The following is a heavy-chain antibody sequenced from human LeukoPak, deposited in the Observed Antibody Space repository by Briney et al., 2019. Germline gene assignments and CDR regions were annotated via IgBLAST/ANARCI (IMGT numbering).Heavy chain of an antibody. J-gene: IGHJ4*02. CDR2: ISSSSSYI. D-gene: IGHD3-22*01. CDR1: GFSFSDYG. Sequence: TGGSLRLSCAASGFSFSDYGMHWVRQAPGKGLEWVSSISSSSSYIYYADSVKGRFTISRDNAKNSLYLQMNSLRAEDTAVYYCAKVFHDSSGYYYALGDWGQGTLVTVSS. CDR3: AKVFHDSSGYYYALGD. V-gene: IGHV3-21*01.